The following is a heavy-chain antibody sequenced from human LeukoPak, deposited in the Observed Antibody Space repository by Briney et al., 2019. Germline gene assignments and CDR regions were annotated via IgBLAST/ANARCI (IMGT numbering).Heavy chain of an antibody. CDR3: ARGMTPQREDY. D-gene: IGHD1-26*01. V-gene: IGHV7-4-1*02. J-gene: IGHJ4*02. Sequence: GASVNLSCTASGYTFTSCGLNWGWKAPGQGLELMGGLNTNSRNPTYAQGFTGRFVFSLDTSVSTAYLQISSLKAEDTAVYYCARGMTPQREDYWGQGTLVTVSS. CDR2: LNTNSRNP. CDR1: GYTFTSCG.